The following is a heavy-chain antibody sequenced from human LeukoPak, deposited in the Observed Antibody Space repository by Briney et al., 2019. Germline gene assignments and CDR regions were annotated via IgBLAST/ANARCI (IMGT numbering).Heavy chain of an antibody. Sequence: PGESLRLSCAASGFTFSSYGMHWVRQAPGKGLEWVAVIWYDGSNKYYADSVKGRFTISRDNSKNTLYLQMNSLRAEDTAVYYCASPGAPNYYYMDVWGKGTTVTVSS. V-gene: IGHV3-33*01. J-gene: IGHJ6*03. CDR1: GFTFSSYG. CDR2: IWYDGSNK. CDR3: ASPGAPNYYYMDV.